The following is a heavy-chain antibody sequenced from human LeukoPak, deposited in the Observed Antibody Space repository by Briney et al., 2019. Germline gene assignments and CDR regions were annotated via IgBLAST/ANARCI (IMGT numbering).Heavy chain of an antibody. J-gene: IGHJ4*02. Sequence: TGGSLRLSCRASGFTFGDYAMSWFRQAPGKGLEWVGFIRSKVYGATTEYAASVKGRFTISRDDSKSIAYLQMNSLKTDDTAVYHCARGRYCSGGSCYGARWGQGTLVTASS. CDR3: ARGRYCSGGSCYGAR. CDR2: IRSKVYGATT. CDR1: GFTFGDYA. D-gene: IGHD2-15*01. V-gene: IGHV3-49*03.